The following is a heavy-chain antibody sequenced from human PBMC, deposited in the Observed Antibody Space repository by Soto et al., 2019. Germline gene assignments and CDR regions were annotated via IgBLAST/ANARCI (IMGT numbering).Heavy chain of an antibody. CDR1: GFTFRNDW. CDR3: AVYGYGVSAAAY. CDR2: INQDGSER. V-gene: IGHV3-7*03. J-gene: IGHJ4*02. Sequence: GGSLRLSCAGSGFTFRNDWLSWVRQAPGKGLEWVANINQDGSERYYVDSVRGGFTISRDNVENSLYLQLNSLRPEDTAVYYCAVYGYGVSAAAYWGQGTLVTVSS. D-gene: IGHD4-17*01.